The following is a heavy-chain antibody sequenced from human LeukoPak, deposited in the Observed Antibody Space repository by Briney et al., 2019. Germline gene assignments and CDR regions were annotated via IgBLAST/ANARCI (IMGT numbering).Heavy chain of an antibody. CDR1: GFTFTSYA. D-gene: IGHD2-2*01. J-gene: IGHJ4*02. CDR2: ISYDGSNK. Sequence: GGSLRLSCAASGFTFTSYAMHWVRQAPGKGLEWVAVISYDGSNKYYADSVKGRFTISRDNSKDTLYLQMNSLRAEDTAVYYCARPATVVVPAVPDYWGQGTLVTVSS. CDR3: ARPATVVVPAVPDY. V-gene: IGHV3-30-3*01.